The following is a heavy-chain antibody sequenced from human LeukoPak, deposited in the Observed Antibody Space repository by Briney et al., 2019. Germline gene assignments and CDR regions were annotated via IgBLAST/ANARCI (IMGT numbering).Heavy chain of an antibody. V-gene: IGHV3-23*01. CDR2: ISGSGSGT. J-gene: IGHJ4*02. Sequence: PGGSLRLSCAASGFTFSSYAMSWVRQAPGKGLEWVSGISGSGSGTYYPDSVKGRFTISRDNSKNTLYLQMNSLRAEDTAVYYCARGPLRGVTFDFWGQGTLVTVSS. CDR3: ARGPLRGVTFDF. D-gene: IGHD3-10*01. CDR1: GFTFSSYA.